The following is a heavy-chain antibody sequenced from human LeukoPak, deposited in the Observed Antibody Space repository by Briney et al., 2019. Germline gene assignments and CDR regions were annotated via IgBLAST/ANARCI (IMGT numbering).Heavy chain of an antibody. CDR2: MNPNSGNT. CDR1: GYTFTSYD. J-gene: IGHJ4*02. Sequence: ASVKVSCKASGYTFTSYDINWVRQATGQGLEWMGWMNPNSGNTGYAQKFQGRVTITRDTSASTAYMELSSLRSEDTAVYYCARVSFRRATVTTIGRGGGDYWGQGTLVTVSS. CDR3: ARVSFRRATVTTIGRGGGDY. D-gene: IGHD4-17*01. V-gene: IGHV1-8*01.